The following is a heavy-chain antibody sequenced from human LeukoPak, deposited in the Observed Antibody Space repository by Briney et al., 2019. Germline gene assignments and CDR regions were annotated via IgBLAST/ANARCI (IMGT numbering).Heavy chain of an antibody. Sequence: GGSLRLSCVGSGFTFNSYWMSWVRQAPGKGLEWVSSIDSSGGYMFYADSVKGRFIISRDNAKDSLYLQMNSLRVEDTAVYYCLRGDRRDYWGQGTLVTVSS. CDR3: LRGDRRDY. J-gene: IGHJ4*02. CDR1: GFTFNSYW. CDR2: IDSSGGYM. V-gene: IGHV3-21*06.